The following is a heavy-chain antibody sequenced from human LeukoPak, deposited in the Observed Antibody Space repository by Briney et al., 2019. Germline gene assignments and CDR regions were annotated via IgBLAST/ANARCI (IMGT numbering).Heavy chain of an antibody. D-gene: IGHD3-16*01. CDR3: ARDGALGYYYYGMDV. J-gene: IGHJ6*02. CDR2: IIPIFGTA. CDR1: GGTFSSYA. Sequence: SVKVSCKASGGTFSSYAISWVRQAPGQGLEWVGGIIPIFGTANYAQKFQGRVTITADESTSTAYMELSSLRSEDTAVYYCARDGALGYYYYGMDVWGQGTTVTVSS. V-gene: IGHV1-69*13.